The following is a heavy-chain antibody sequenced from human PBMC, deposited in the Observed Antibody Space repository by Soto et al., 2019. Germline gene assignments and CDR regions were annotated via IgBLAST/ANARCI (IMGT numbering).Heavy chain of an antibody. CDR3: ARDSLYGGNSVFDY. CDR2: IYYSGST. D-gene: IGHD4-17*01. V-gene: IGHV4-31*03. CDR1: GGSISSGGYY. J-gene: IGHJ4*02. Sequence: SETLSLTCTVSGGSISSGGYYWSWIRQHPGKGLEWIGYIYYSGSTYYNPSLKSRVTISVDTSKNQFSLKLSSVTAADTAVYYCARDSLYGGNSVFDYWGQGTLVTVSS.